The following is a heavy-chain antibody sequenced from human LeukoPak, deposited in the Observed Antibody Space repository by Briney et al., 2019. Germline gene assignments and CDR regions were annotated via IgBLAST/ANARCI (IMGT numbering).Heavy chain of an antibody. D-gene: IGHD3-22*01. Sequence: GASVKVSCKASGGTFISYAISWVGQAPGKGREWRGGIIPIFGTANYAQKFQGRVTITADESTSTAYMELSSLRSEDTAVYYCARDDSSGYSFLGYWGQGTLVTVSS. CDR1: GGTFISYA. CDR2: IIPIFGTA. V-gene: IGHV1-69*13. J-gene: IGHJ4*02. CDR3: ARDDSSGYSFLGY.